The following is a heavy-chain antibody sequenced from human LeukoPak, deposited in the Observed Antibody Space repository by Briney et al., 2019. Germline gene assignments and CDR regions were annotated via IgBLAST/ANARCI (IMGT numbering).Heavy chain of an antibody. CDR3: ARDLYGYEDY. CDR1: GGSISSYY. D-gene: IGHD5-18*01. V-gene: IGHV4-59*12. CDR2: IYYSGST. Sequence: PSETLSLTCTVSGGSISSYYWSWIRQPPGKGLEWIGYIYYSGSTNYNPSLKSRVTISVDTSKNQFSLKLSSVTAADTAVYYCARDLYGYEDYWGQGTLVTVSS. J-gene: IGHJ4*02.